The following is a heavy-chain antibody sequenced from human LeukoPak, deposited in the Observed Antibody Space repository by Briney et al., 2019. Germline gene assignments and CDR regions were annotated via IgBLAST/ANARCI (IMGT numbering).Heavy chain of an antibody. D-gene: IGHD5-18*01. CDR3: ADGYSYGYAFDI. J-gene: IGHJ3*02. CDR1: GYTFTSYY. V-gene: IGHV1-46*01. CDR2: INPSGGST. Sequence: ASVKVSCKASGYTFTSYYMHWVRQAPGQGLEWMGIINPSGGSTSYAQEFQGRVTMTRDTSMSTVYMELSSLRSEDTAVYYCADGYSYGYAFDIWGQGTMVTVSS.